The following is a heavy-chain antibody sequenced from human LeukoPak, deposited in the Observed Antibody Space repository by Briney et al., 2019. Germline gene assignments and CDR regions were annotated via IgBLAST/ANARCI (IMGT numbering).Heavy chain of an antibody. CDR3: ARGIVVPTGDY. CDR1: GFTFSNSP. J-gene: IGHJ4*02. CDR2: MSFDGSNI. V-gene: IGHV3-30-3*01. Sequence: GGSLRLSCAASGFTFSNSPMHWVRQAPGRGLEWVAVMSFDGSNIFYADSLRGRFTISRDNSKNTLYLQMNSLRAEDTAVYYCARGIVVPTGDYWGEGNLVTVSS. D-gene: IGHD1-26*01.